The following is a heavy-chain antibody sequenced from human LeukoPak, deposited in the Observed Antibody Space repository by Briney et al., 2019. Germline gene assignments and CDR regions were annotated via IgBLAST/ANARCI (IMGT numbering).Heavy chain of an antibody. J-gene: IGHJ4*02. Sequence: TGGSLRLSCAASGFTFDDYGMSWVRQAPGKGLEWVSGINWNGGSTGYADSVKGRFTISRDNAKNSLYLQMNSLRAEDTALYHCARANYYDSSGPEDYWGQGTLVTVSS. D-gene: IGHD3-22*01. CDR2: INWNGGST. CDR3: ARANYYDSSGPEDY. CDR1: GFTFDDYG. V-gene: IGHV3-20*01.